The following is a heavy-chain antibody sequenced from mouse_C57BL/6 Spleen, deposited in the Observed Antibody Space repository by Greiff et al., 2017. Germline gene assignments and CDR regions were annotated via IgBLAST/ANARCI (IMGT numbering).Heavy chain of an antibody. CDR1: GYTFPSYW. Sequence: VQLQQPGTELVKPGASVKLSCKASGYTFPSYWMHWVKQRPGQGLEWIGNINPSNGGTNYNEKFKSKATLTVDKSSSTAYMQLSSLTSEDSAVYYCARSDYGSSPFDYWGQGTTLTVSS. CDR2: INPSNGGT. J-gene: IGHJ2*01. D-gene: IGHD1-1*01. CDR3: ARSDYGSSPFDY. V-gene: IGHV1-53*01.